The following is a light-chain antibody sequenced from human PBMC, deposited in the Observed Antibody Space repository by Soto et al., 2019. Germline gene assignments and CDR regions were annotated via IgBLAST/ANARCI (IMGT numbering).Light chain of an antibody. J-gene: IGLJ3*02. V-gene: IGLV1-47*01. CDR3: AAWDDSLSGWV. CDR2: RNN. Sequence: QAVVTQPPSASGTPGQRVTISCSRSSSNIGSNYVYWYQQLPGTAPKLLIYRNNQRPSGVPDRFSGSKSGTSASLAISGLRSEDEADYYCAAWDDSLSGWVFGGGTKVTVL. CDR1: SSNIGSNY.